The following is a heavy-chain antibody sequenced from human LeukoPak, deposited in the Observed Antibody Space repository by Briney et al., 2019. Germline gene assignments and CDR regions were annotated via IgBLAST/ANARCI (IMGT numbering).Heavy chain of an antibody. Sequence: GASVKVSCKASGYTFTSYGISWVRQAPGQGLEWMGWISAYNGNTNYAQKLQGRVTMTTDTSTSTAYMELRSLRSDDTAVYYCARVSYSSGWYSLRSAFDIWGQGTMVTVSS. J-gene: IGHJ3*02. D-gene: IGHD6-19*01. V-gene: IGHV1-18*01. CDR2: ISAYNGNT. CDR3: ARVSYSSGWYSLRSAFDI. CDR1: GYTFTSYG.